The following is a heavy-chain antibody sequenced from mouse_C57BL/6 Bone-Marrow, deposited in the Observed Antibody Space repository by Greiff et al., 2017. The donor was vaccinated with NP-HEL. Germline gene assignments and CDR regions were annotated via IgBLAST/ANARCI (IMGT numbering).Heavy chain of an antibody. CDR1: GFNIKDYY. V-gene: IGHV14-2*01. CDR3: AKDYYSS. CDR2: IDPEDGET. Sequence: VQLQQSGAELVKPGASVKLSCTASGFNIKDYYMHWVKQRTEQGLEWIGRIDPEDGETKYAAKFQGKATITADTSSNTAYLQLSSLTSEDTAVYYCAKDYYSSWGQGTTLTVSS. J-gene: IGHJ2*01. D-gene: IGHD2-5*01.